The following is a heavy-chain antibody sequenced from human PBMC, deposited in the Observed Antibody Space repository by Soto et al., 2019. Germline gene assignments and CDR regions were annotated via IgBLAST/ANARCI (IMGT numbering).Heavy chain of an antibody. CDR3: ATYTVGEGGRGY. V-gene: IGHV4-4*09. CDR2: HHSDST. J-gene: IGHJ4*02. Sequence: QVQLQESGPGLVKPSETLSLTCTVSGGSMRGQHWSWIRQPPGKGLEWIGHHSDSTNYNPSLKSRITISTVTSKHQFSLKLSSVTAADTAVYYCATYTVGEGGRGYWGQGTLVTVSS. CDR1: GGSMRGQH. D-gene: IGHD3-16*01.